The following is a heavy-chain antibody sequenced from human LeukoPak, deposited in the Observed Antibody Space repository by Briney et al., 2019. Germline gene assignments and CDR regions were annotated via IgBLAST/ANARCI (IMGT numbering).Heavy chain of an antibody. CDR3: ASRGQWRGGDAFDI. D-gene: IGHD6-19*01. Sequence: SETLSLTCTVSGGSISSYYWSWIRQPAGKGLEWIGRIYTSWSTSYNPSLKSRVTMSVDTSKNQFSLKLSSVTAADTAVYYCASRGQWRGGDAFDIWGQGTMVTVSS. V-gene: IGHV4-4*07. CDR2: IYTSWST. CDR1: GGSISSYY. J-gene: IGHJ3*02.